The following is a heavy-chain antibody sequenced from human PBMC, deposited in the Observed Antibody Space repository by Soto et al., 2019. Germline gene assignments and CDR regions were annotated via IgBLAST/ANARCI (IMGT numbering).Heavy chain of an antibody. CDR3: ARDRVPYYYDSSGYMHYYYGMDV. Sequence: SETLSLTCTVSGGSISSYYWSWIRQPPGKGLEWIGYIYYSGSTSYNPSLKSRVTISVDTSKNQFSLKLSSVTAADTAVYYCARDRVPYYYDSSGYMHYYYGMDVWGQGTTVIVSS. V-gene: IGHV4-59*01. D-gene: IGHD3-22*01. CDR1: GGSISSYY. CDR2: IYYSGST. J-gene: IGHJ6*02.